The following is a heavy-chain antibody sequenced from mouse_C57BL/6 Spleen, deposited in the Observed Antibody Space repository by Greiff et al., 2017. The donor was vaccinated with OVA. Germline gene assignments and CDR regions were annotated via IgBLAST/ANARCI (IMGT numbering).Heavy chain of an antibody. D-gene: IGHD2-10*02. J-gene: IGHJ4*01. CDR1: GYAFSSSW. CDR2: IYPGDGDT. Sequence: QVQLKQSGPELVKPGASVKISCKASGYAFSSSWMNWVKQRPGKGLEWIGRIYPGDGDTNYNGKFKGKATLTADKSSSTAYMQLSSLTSEDSAVYFCGRYEYGWGAMDYWGQGTSVTVSS. V-gene: IGHV1-82*01. CDR3: GRYEYGWGAMDY.